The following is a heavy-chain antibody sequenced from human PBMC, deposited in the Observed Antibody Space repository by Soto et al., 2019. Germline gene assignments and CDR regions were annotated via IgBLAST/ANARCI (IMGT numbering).Heavy chain of an antibody. CDR3: ARGPMAYNWFDP. J-gene: IGHJ5*02. CDR1: GGTFSNYA. Sequence: SVKVSCKASGGTFSNYAISWVRQAPGQGLEWIGGIIPVFGPANYAQRFQGRVTITVDKSTSTAYMELSSLRSEDTAVFYCARGPMAYNWFDPWGQGTLVTVSS. CDR2: IIPVFGPA. V-gene: IGHV1-69*06. D-gene: IGHD3-10*01.